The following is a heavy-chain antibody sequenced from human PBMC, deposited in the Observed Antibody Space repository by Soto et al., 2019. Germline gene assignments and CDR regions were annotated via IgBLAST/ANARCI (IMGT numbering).Heavy chain of an antibody. J-gene: IGHJ5*02. CDR1: GGSISSGGYS. CDR2: IYHSGST. Sequence: QLQLQESGSGLVKPSQTLSLTCAVSGGSISSGGYSWSWIRQPPGKGLEWIGYIYHSGSTYYNPSPQSRVTISVDGSKNQFALKLSSVTAADPAVYYCARVPSPWGQGTLVTVSS. CDR3: ARVPSP. V-gene: IGHV4-30-2*01.